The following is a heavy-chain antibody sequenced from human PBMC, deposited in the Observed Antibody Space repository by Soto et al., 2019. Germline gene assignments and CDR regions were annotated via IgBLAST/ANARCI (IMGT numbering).Heavy chain of an antibody. D-gene: IGHD2-2*01. CDR1: GFTFSTYN. Sequence: GVSLSLSCAASGFTFSTYNMNWVRQAPENGLEWESYISSSSNTIYYADSVKGRFSISRDNAKNSLHLQMNSLRDEDTAVYYCARGFCSGSSCREVYYFYFYMDVWGKGTTVTVSS. J-gene: IGHJ6*03. V-gene: IGHV3-48*02. CDR2: ISSSSNTI. CDR3: ARGFCSGSSCREVYYFYFYMDV.